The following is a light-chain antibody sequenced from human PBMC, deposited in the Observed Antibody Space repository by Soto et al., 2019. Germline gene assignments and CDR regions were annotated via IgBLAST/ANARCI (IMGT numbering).Light chain of an antibody. CDR3: SSYTNTSTLV. Sequence: QSITISCAGTSSDLGAYKYVSWYQQHPDKAPKLILYEVSRRPSGVSNRFSGSKSGNTASLTISGLLAEDEADYSCSSYTNTSTLVFGTGTKVTVL. CDR1: SSDLGAYKY. J-gene: IGLJ1*01. V-gene: IGLV2-14*03. CDR2: EVS.